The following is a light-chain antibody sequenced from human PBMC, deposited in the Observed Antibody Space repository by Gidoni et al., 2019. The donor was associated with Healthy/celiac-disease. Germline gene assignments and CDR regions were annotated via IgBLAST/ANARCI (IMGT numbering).Light chain of an antibody. CDR3: QQYNTYRR. J-gene: IGKJ1*01. V-gene: IGKV1-5*03. Sequence: DIQMTQSPSTLSASVGDRVTITCRASQSISSWLAWYQQQPGKAPKLLIHKASSLESGVPSRFSGSGSGAEFTLTSSSLQPDDFATYYCQQYNTYRRFGQGTKVEIK. CDR1: QSISSW. CDR2: KAS.